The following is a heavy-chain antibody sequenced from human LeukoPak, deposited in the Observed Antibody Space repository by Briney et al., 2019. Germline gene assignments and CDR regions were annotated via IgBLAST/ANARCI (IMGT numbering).Heavy chain of an antibody. CDR1: GFTFSSYS. V-gene: IGHV3-21*01. CDR3: ARHAVRGVGGAPNAFDI. J-gene: IGHJ3*02. Sequence: PGGSLRLSCAASGFTFSSYSMNWVRQAPGKGLEWVSSISSSSSYIYYADSVKGRFTISRDNAKNSLYLQMNSLRAEDTAVYYCARHAVRGVGGAPNAFDIWGQGTMVTVSS. D-gene: IGHD3-10*01. CDR2: ISSSSSYI.